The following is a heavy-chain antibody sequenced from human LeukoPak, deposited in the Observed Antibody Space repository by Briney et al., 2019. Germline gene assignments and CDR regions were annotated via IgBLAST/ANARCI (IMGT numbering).Heavy chain of an antibody. Sequence: GESLKISCQGSGYSFTSYWIGWVRQMPGKGLEWMGIIYSGDSDTRYSPSFQGQVTISADRSISTAYLQWSSLQASDTAMYYCARQGYTSSSRFDFWGQGTLVTVSS. D-gene: IGHD6-6*01. J-gene: IGHJ4*02. CDR1: GYSFTSYW. CDR3: ARQGYTSSSRFDF. CDR2: IYSGDSDT. V-gene: IGHV5-51*01.